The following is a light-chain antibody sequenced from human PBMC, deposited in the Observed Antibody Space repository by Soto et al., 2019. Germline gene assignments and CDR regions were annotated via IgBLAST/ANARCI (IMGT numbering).Light chain of an antibody. CDR1: SSDVGGYNY. CDR3: SSYTSSSTLEV. CDR2: DVS. J-gene: IGLJ1*01. Sequence: QSALTQPASVSGSPGQSITISCTGTSSDVGGYNYVSWYQQHPGKAPKLMIYDVSNRPSGVSNRFSGSKSGNTASLTISGLQAEDDADYDCSSYTSSSTLEVFGTGTKLTVL. V-gene: IGLV2-14*01.